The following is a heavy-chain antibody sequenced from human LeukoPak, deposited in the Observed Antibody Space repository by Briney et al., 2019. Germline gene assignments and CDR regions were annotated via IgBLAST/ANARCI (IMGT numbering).Heavy chain of an antibody. D-gene: IGHD6-19*01. Sequence: PSETLSLTCVVSGYSVSSNSNGACIRQSPGKRMEWIGIIHHGGKTYYNPSLMGRVSMSIDMSKNQCSLHLSCVTAADTDVFYCARWLGNSFDMWGQGTKVTVSS. CDR3: ARWLGNSFDM. J-gene: IGHJ3*02. CDR1: GYSVSSNSN. V-gene: IGHV4-38-2*01. CDR2: IHHGGKT.